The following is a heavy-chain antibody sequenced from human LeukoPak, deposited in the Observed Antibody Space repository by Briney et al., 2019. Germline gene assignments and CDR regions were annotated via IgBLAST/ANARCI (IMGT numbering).Heavy chain of an antibody. CDR1: GGSISSGTYY. V-gene: IGHV4-61*02. D-gene: IGHD3-16*02. J-gene: IGHJ4*02. CDR3: ARGRDDDVWGSYPTCFDF. Sequence: SQTLSLTCTVSGGSISSGTYYGTWIRQPAGKGLEWIGRIYNSGSTSYNPSLKSRVTISMDTSKNQFSLNLNSVTAADPAVYYCARGRDDDVWGSYPTCFDFWGQGTLVTVSS. CDR2: IYNSGST.